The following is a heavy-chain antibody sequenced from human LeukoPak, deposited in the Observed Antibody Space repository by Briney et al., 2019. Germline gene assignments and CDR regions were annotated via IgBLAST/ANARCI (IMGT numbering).Heavy chain of an antibody. CDR1: GGSISSGDYY. D-gene: IGHD3-22*01. Sequence: SQTLSLTCTVSGGSISSGDYYWSWIRQPPGKGLEWIGYTYYSGSTYYNPSLKSRVTISVDTSKNQFSLKLSSVTAADTAVYYCARGNYYDSSGYLYYFDYWGQGTLVTVSS. V-gene: IGHV4-30-4*08. CDR3: ARGNYYDSSGYLYYFDY. J-gene: IGHJ4*02. CDR2: TYYSGST.